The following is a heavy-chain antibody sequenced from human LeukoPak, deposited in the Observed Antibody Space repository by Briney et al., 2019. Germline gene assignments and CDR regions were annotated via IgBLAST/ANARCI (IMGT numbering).Heavy chain of an antibody. V-gene: IGHV7-4-1*02. Sequence: EASVKVSCKASGYTFTSYAMNWVRQAPGQGLEWMGWVNTNTGNPTYAQGFTGRFVFSLDTSVSTAYLQISSLKAEDTAVYYCARDPSYSSSWYENWFDPWGQGTLVTVSS. CDR3: ARDPSYSSSWYENWFDP. J-gene: IGHJ5*02. CDR1: GYTFTSYA. CDR2: VNTNTGNP. D-gene: IGHD6-13*01.